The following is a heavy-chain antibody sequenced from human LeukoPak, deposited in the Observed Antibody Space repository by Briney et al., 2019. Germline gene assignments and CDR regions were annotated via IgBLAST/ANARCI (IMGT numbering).Heavy chain of an antibody. CDR2: MNPNSGNT. Sequence: GASVKVSCKASGYTFTSYDINWVRQATGQGLEWMGWMNPNSGNTGYAQKFQGGVTMTRNTSISTAYMELSSLRSEDTAVYYCARGLAVTMVRGVENWFDPWGQGTLVTVSS. CDR1: GYTFTSYD. V-gene: IGHV1-8*01. D-gene: IGHD3-10*01. CDR3: ARGLAVTMVRGVENWFDP. J-gene: IGHJ5*02.